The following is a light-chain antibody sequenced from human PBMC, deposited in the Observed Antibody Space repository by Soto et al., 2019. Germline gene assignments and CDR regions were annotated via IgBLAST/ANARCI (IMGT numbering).Light chain of an antibody. CDR1: RSADSTH. CDR3: QHYGDSRT. V-gene: IGKV3-20*01. J-gene: IGKJ1*01. CDR2: GAS. Sequence: EIVLTQPPGTLSLSPGERATLSCWSSRSADSTHSAWYQQTRGQAPRLLIDGASGRAAGIPDRFGGSGAGTDFSLIISGQEPEDVAVYYCQHYGDSRTFGQGTKVDIK.